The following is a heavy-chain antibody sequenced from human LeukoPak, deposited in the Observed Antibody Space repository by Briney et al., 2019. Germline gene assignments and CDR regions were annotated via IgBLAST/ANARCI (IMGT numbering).Heavy chain of an antibody. Sequence: SQTLSLTCAISGDSVSGSPAVWNWIRQSPSRSLEWLGRAYYRSKWYIDYAVSVKGRITITPDTSKIQFSLQLNSVTPEDTAVYYCARGAVRGGTNFDYWGQGTLVTVSS. D-gene: IGHD3-10*01. V-gene: IGHV6-1*01. CDR2: AYYRSKWYI. CDR1: GDSVSGSPAV. J-gene: IGHJ4*02. CDR3: ARGAVRGGTNFDY.